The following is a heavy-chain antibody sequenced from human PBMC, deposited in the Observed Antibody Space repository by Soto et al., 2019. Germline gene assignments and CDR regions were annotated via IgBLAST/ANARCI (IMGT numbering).Heavy chain of an antibody. CDR3: ARHLTYCSAGSCYSDFPYYGMDV. J-gene: IGHJ6*02. Sequence: QLQLQESGPGLVKPSETLSLTCTVSGGSISSSSYYWGWIRQPPGRGLEWVGSIFYSGSTYYDPSIRIRVTISVATPENQCALKLSSVTAADRAVYYCARHLTYCSAGSCYSDFPYYGMDVWGQGTTVTVSS. V-gene: IGHV4-39*01. CDR1: GGSISSSSYY. D-gene: IGHD2-15*01. CDR2: IFYSGST.